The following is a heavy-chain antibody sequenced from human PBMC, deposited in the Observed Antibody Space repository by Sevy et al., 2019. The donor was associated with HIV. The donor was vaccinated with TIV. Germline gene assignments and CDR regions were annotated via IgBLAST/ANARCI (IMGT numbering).Heavy chain of an antibody. V-gene: IGHV3-48*02. CDR1: GFTFSSYS. CDR2: ISSSSSTI. D-gene: IGHD3-22*01. CDR3: ARDRAGSMIVVDDAFDI. J-gene: IGHJ3*02. Sequence: GGSLRLSCAASGFTFSSYSMNWVRQAPGKGLEWVSYISSSSSTIYYADSVKGRFTIARDNAKNSLYLQMTSLREEDTAVYYCARDRAGSMIVVDDAFDIWGQGTMVTVSS.